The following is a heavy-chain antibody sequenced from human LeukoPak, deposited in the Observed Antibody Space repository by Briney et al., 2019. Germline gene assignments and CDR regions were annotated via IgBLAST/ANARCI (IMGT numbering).Heavy chain of an antibody. J-gene: IGHJ4*02. D-gene: IGHD2-21*01. CDR1: GFTFSSSW. CDR3: ARASIGDNVDY. CDR2: INQDGSGK. V-gene: IGHV3-7*04. Sequence: PGVSLRLSCAASGFTFSSSWMNWVRHARGKGLEWVANINQDGSGKYCVDSVKGRFTISRDNAKNSLYLQMNSLRAEDTAVYYCARASIGDNVDYWGQGTLVTVSS.